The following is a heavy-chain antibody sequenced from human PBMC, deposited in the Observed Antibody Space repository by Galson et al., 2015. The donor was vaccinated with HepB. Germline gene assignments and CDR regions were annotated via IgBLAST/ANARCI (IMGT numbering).Heavy chain of an antibody. D-gene: IGHD6-6*01. CDR3: AKDREYSTSFYYFDY. V-gene: IGHV3-23*01. CDR1: GFTFSNYA. CDR2: ISGSSGST. J-gene: IGHJ4*02. Sequence: SLRLSCAASGFTFSNYAMSWVRQAPGKGLEWVSGISGSSGSTYYPDSVKGWFTISRDNSKDTLYLQMNSLRAEDTAVYYCAKDREYSTSFYYFDYWGQGTLVTVSS.